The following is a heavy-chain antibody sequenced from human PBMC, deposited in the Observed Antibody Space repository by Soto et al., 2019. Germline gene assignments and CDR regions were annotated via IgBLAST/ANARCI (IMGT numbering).Heavy chain of an antibody. CDR3: ARTIAAAGTAGAYRYYYYYYGMDV. CDR2: INHSGST. CDR1: GGSFSGCY. J-gene: IGHJ6*02. V-gene: IGHV4-34*01. Sequence: TSETLSLTCAVYGGSFSGCYWSWIRQPPGKGLEWIGEINHSGSTNYNPSLKSRVTISVDTSKNQFSLKLSSVTAADTAVYYCARTIAAAGTAGAYRYYYYYYGMDVWGQGTTVTVSS. D-gene: IGHD6-13*01.